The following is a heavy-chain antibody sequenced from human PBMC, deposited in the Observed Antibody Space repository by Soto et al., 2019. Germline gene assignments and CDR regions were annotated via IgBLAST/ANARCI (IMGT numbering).Heavy chain of an antibody. CDR3: ARDYDILTGYYANFDY. J-gene: IGHJ4*02. CDR1: EYTFTNYA. Sequence: ASVKVSCKASEYTFTNYALHWVRQAPGQRLEWMGWINAGNGNTKYSQKFQGRVTITRDTSASTAYMELRSLRSEDTAVYYCARDYDILTGYYANFDYWGQGTLVTVSS. D-gene: IGHD3-9*01. CDR2: INAGNGNT. V-gene: IGHV1-3*01.